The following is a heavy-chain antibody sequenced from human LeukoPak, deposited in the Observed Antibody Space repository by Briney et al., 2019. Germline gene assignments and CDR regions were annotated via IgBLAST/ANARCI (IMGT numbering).Heavy chain of an antibody. J-gene: IGHJ5*02. CDR3: ARDGDEGPRFLEWLYGWFDP. CDR1: GFTFSSYA. V-gene: IGHV3-30-3*01. D-gene: IGHD3-3*01. CDR2: ISYDGSNK. Sequence: GGSLRLSCAASGFTFSSYAMHWVRQAPGKGLDRVAVISYDGSNKYYADSVKGRFTISRDNSKNPLYLQMNSLRAEDTAVYYCARDGDEGPRFLEWLYGWFDPWGQGTLVTVSS.